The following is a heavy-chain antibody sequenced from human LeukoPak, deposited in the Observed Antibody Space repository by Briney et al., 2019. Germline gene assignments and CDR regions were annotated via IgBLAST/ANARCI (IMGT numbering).Heavy chain of an antibody. Sequence: SETLSLTCTVSGGSISSYYWSWIRQPPGEGLEWIGYIYYSGSTNYNPSLKSRVTISVDTSKNQFSLKLSSVTAADTAVYYCARYRSGWYHNFDYWGQGTLVTVSS. V-gene: IGHV4-59*01. CDR2: IYYSGST. J-gene: IGHJ4*02. CDR1: GGSISSYY. CDR3: ARYRSGWYHNFDY. D-gene: IGHD6-19*01.